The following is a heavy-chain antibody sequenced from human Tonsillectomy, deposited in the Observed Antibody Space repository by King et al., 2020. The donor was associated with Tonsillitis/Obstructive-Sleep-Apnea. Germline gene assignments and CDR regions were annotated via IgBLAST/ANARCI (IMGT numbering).Heavy chain of an antibody. Sequence: QLVQSGAEVKKPGESLKISCKGSGYSFTSYWIGWVRQMSGKGLEWMGIIYPDESDTRYSPSFQGQVTISADKSITTAYLQWSSLKASDTAMYYCAVAYCGGDCYDAYYMDVWGKGTTVTVSS. J-gene: IGHJ6*03. CDR1: GYSFTSYW. V-gene: IGHV5-51*01. D-gene: IGHD2-21*01. CDR3: AVAYCGGDCYDAYYMDV. CDR2: IYPDESDT.